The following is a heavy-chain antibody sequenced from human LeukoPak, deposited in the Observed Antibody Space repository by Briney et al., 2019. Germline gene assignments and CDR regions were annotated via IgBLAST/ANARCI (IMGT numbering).Heavy chain of an antibody. CDR1: GFTFSNYW. CDR3: ARDAAYCGGDCYLFDY. CDR2: IDTDGSNT. D-gene: IGHD2-21*01. V-gene: IGHV3-74*01. J-gene: IGHJ4*02. Sequence: GGSLRLSCGVSGFTFSNYWMHWVRQAPGKGLVWVSRIDTDGSNTRYADSVKGRFTISRDNAKNTLYLQMNSLRGEDTAVYFCARDAAYCGGDCYLFDYWGQGALVTVSS.